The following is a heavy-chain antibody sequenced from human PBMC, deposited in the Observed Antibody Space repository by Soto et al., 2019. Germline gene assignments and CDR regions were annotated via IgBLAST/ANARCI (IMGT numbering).Heavy chain of an antibody. J-gene: IGHJ6*03. CDR3: ARGRKYYDFWSGYYGSYYYYMDV. CDR2: INHSGST. CDR1: GGSFSGYY. V-gene: IGHV4-34*01. Sequence: SETLSLTCAVYGGSFSGYYWSCIRQPPGKGLEWIGEINHSGSTNYNPSLKSRVTISVDTSKNQFSLKLSSVTAADTAVYYCARGRKYYDFWSGYYGSYYYYMDVWGKGTTVTVSS. D-gene: IGHD3-3*01.